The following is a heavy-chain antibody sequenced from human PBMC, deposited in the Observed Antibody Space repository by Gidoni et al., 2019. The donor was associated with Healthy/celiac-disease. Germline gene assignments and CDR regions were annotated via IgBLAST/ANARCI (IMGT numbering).Heavy chain of an antibody. CDR3: ARDTIYYYYGMDV. Sequence: QVQLVQSGAEVKKPGASVKVSCKASGYTFTSYYMHWVRQAPGQGLEWRGIINPSGGSTSSAQKSQARVTMTRDTSPSTVYMELSSLISEDTAVYYWARDTIYYYYGMDVWGQGTTVTVSS. CDR1: GYTFTSYY. V-gene: IGHV1-46*01. CDR2: INPSGGST. D-gene: IGHD3-3*01. J-gene: IGHJ6*02.